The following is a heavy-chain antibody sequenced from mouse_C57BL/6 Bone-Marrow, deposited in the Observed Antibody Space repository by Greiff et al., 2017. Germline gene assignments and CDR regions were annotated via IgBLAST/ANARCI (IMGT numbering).Heavy chain of an antibody. CDR1: GYTFTDYY. CDR2: INPNNGGT. V-gene: IGHV1-26*01. CDR3: ARCHYDYEGDAMDY. Sequence: EVQLQQSGPELVKPGASVKISCKASGYTFTDYYMNWVKQSHGQSLEWIGDINPNNGGTSYNQKFKGKATLTVDKSSSTAYMELRSLTSEDSAVYYCARCHYDYEGDAMDYWGQGTSVTVSS. J-gene: IGHJ4*01. D-gene: IGHD2-4*01.